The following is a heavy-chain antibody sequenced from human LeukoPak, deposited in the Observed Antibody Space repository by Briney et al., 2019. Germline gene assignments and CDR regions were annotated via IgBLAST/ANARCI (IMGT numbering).Heavy chain of an antibody. J-gene: IGHJ4*02. D-gene: IGHD4-17*01. V-gene: IGHV3-21*01. CDR3: ARERTTVTTYVDY. Sequence: GGSLRLSCAASGFTFSSYSMNWVRQAPGKGPEWVSSISSSSSYIYYADSVKGRFTISRDNAKNSLYLQMNSLRAEDTAVYYCARERTTVTTYVDYWGQGTLVTVSS. CDR2: ISSSSSYI. CDR1: GFTFSSYS.